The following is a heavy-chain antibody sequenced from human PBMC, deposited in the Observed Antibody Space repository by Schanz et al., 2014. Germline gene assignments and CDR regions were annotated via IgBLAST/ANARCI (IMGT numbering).Heavy chain of an antibody. CDR2: SSYDVSIK. CDR3: ARGRARQLVHWFDP. V-gene: IGHV3-30*04. J-gene: IGHJ5*02. Sequence: VQLVESGGGLVQPGRSLRLSCAASGFTFDNYAMHWVRQAPGKGLEWVALSSYDVSIKDYSDSVKGRFTISRDNSKDTLYLQMNSLRAEDTAVYYCARGRARQLVHWFDPWGQGTLVTVSS. D-gene: IGHD6-13*01. CDR1: GFTFDNYA.